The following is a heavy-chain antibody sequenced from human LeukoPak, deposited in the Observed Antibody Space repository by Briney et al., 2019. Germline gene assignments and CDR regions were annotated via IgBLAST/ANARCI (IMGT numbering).Heavy chain of an antibody. CDR3: ARKTVVGSYFDY. CDR2: IKQDGSDK. D-gene: IGHD4-23*01. Sequence: GGSLRLSCAASGFTLSSYWMSWVRQAPGKGLEGVANIKQDGSDKYYVDSVKGRFTISRDNAKNSLYMQMNSLRAEDTAVYYCARKTVVGSYFDYWGQGTPVTVSS. V-gene: IGHV3-7*03. J-gene: IGHJ4*02. CDR1: GFTLSSYW.